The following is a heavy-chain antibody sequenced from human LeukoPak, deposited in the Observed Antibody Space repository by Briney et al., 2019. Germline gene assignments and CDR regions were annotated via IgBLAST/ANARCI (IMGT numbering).Heavy chain of an antibody. J-gene: IGHJ6*03. CDR1: GFTFSSYD. CDR3: ARQRYYDSSGYWTDMDV. CDR2: VSSTSGYI. Sequence: GGSLRLSCAASGFTFSSYDMHWVRQAPGKGLEWVSTVSSTSGYIYYADSVKGRFTISRDSSKNSVYLQMNSPRAEDTAVYYCARQRYYDSSGYWTDMDVWGKGTTVTVSS. D-gene: IGHD3-22*01. V-gene: IGHV3-21*01.